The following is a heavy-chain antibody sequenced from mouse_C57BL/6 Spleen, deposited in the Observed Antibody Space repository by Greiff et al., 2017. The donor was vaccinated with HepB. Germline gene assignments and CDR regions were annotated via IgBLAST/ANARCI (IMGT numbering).Heavy chain of an antibody. CDR3: ARERKFDY. J-gene: IGHJ2*01. V-gene: IGHV1-26*01. Sequence: EVKLKQSGPELVKPGASVKISCKASGYTFTDYYMNWVKQSHGKSLEWIGDINPNNGGTSYNQKFKGKATLTVDKSSSTAYMELRSLTSEDSTVYYCARERKFDYWGQGTTLTVSS. CDR2: INPNNGGT. CDR1: GYTFTDYY.